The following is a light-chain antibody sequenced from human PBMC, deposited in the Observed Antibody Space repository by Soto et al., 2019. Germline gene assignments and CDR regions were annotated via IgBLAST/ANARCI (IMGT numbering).Light chain of an antibody. CDR3: QQYNSYRT. V-gene: IGKV1-5*01. J-gene: IGKJ1*01. Sequence: IQMTQSPSTLSASVGDRATITCRASQSVSDWLAWYQQKPGNHPKLLIYDTSRLESAVTSRFSGSGSGTEFILTISSLQPDDFATYYCQQYNSYRTFGQGTKVDI. CDR2: DTS. CDR1: QSVSDW.